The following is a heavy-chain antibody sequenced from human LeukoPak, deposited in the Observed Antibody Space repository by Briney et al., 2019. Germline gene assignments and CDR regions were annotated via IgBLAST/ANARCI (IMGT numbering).Heavy chain of an antibody. V-gene: IGHV3-23*01. D-gene: IGHD2-15*01. CDR1: GFTFSSYA. CDR2: ISGSGGST. J-gene: IGHJ4*02. CDR3: AKGRGYCSGGSCSFNY. Sequence: PGASLRLSCAASGFTFSSYAMSWVRQAPGKGLEWVSAISGSGGSTYYADSVKGRFTISRDNSKNTLYLQMNSLRAEDTAVYYCAKGRGYCSGGSCSFNYWGQGTLVTVSS.